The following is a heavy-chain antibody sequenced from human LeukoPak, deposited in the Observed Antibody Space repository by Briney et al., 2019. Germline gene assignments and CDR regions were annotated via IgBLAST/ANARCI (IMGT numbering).Heavy chain of an antibody. CDR2: LISTGRYI. V-gene: IGHV3-21*06. D-gene: IGHD4-17*01. J-gene: IGHJ6*02. CDR1: GFTFSSYS. Sequence: GGSLRLSCVASGFTFSSYSMNWVRQAPGKGLEYVSSLISTGRYIYYADSLKGRFTISRDNAKNSLYLQMNSLRAEDTAVYYCASEPYGNYGMDVWGQGTTVTVSS. CDR3: ASEPYGNYGMDV.